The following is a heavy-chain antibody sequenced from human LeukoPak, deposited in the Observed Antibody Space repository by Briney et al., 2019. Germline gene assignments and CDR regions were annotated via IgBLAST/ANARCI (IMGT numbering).Heavy chain of an antibody. D-gene: IGHD6-19*01. CDR1: GASISHYY. J-gene: IGHJ3*02. Sequence: SETLSLTCTVSGASISHYYWSWIRQPPGRGLEWIGCAFYTGSTNYNPSLKSRVTMSVDTSKNQFSLKLSSVTAADTAVYYCAREQWLENDAFDIWGQGTMVIVSS. V-gene: IGHV4-59*01. CDR3: AREQWLENDAFDI. CDR2: AFYTGST.